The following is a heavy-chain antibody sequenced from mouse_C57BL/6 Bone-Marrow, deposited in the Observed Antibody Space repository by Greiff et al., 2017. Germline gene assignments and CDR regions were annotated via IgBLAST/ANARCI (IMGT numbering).Heavy chain of an antibody. D-gene: IGHD1-1*01. CDR1: GYTFTDYY. V-gene: IGHV1-26*01. J-gene: IGHJ3*01. Sequence: EVQLQQSGPELVKPGASVKISCKASGYTFTDYYMNWVKQSHGKSLEWIGDINPNNGGTSYNQKFKGKATLTVAKSSSTAYMELRSLTSEDSAVYYCYPLLLRSSWFAYWGQGTLVTVSA. CDR2: INPNNGGT. CDR3: YPLLLRSSWFAY.